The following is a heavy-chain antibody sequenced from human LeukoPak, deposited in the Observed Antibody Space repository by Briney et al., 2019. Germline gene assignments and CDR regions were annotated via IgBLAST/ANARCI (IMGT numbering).Heavy chain of an antibody. Sequence: TGGSLRLSCAASGVTLSSYEMNWVRQAPGKGLEWVSYISSSGSTIYYADSVKGRFTISRDNAKNSLYLQMNSLRAEDTAVYYCASGYCSGGSCYSEYFQHWGQDTLVTVSS. J-gene: IGHJ1*01. CDR1: GVTLSSYE. V-gene: IGHV3-48*03. CDR3: ASGYCSGGSCYSEYFQH. D-gene: IGHD2-15*01. CDR2: ISSSGSTI.